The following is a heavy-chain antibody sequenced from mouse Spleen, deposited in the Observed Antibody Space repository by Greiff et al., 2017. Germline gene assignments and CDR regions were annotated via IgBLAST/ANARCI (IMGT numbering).Heavy chain of an antibody. Sequence: EVKVEESGGGLVKPGGSLKLSCAASGFTFSSYTMSWVRQTPAKRLEWVATISSGGGNTYYPDSVKGRFTISRDNARNTLYLQMSSLRSEDTAMYYCARGDYSYYSYDDAMDYWGQGTSVTVSS. V-gene: IGHV5-9*04. J-gene: IGHJ4*01. D-gene: IGHD2-12*01. CDR2: ISSGGGNT. CDR3: ARGDYSYYSYDDAMDY. CDR1: GFTFSSYT.